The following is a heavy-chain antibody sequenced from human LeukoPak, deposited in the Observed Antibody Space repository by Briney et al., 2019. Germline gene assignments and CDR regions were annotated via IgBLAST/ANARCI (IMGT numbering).Heavy chain of an antibody. CDR2: IYYSGST. CDR1: GGSISSYY. D-gene: IGHD1-7*01. CDR3: ASRKYNWNCDY. J-gene: IGHJ4*02. V-gene: IGHV4-59*08. Sequence: PSETLSLTCTVSGGSISSYYWSWIRQPPGKGLEWIGYIYYSGSTNCNPSLKSRVTISVDTSKNQFSLKLSSVTAADTAVYYCASRKYNWNCDYWGQGTLVTVSS.